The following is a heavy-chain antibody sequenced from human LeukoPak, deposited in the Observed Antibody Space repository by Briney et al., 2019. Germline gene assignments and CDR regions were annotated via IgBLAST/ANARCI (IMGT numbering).Heavy chain of an antibody. CDR3: SHSRFGAAYFAY. CDR1: GFTFGDYA. CDR2: IRSKAYGETT. V-gene: IGHV3-49*03. J-gene: IGHJ4*02. D-gene: IGHD3-3*01. Sequence: GGSLRPSCTASGFTFGDYAMNWFRQAPEKGLEWVGIIRSKAYGETTDYAASVKGRFTVSRDDSKSIAYLQMSSLKTEDTAVYYCSHSRFGAAYFAYWGQGTLVTVSS.